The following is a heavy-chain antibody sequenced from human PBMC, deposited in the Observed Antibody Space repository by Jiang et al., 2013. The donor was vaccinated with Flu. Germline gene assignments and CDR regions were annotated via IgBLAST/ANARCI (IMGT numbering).Heavy chain of an antibody. V-gene: IGHV1-18*01. J-gene: IGHJ4*02. D-gene: IGHD5-24*01. CDR2: ISSYNGNT. CDR1: GYTFTNYG. CDR3: ARDPDDGYNLQDY. Sequence: SGAEVKKPGASVKVSCKASGYTFTNYGISWVRQAPGQGLEWMGWISSYNGNTHYAQKLQDRVTMTTDTSTSTTYMELRSLRSDDTAVYYCARDPDDGYNLQDYWGQGTLVTVSS.